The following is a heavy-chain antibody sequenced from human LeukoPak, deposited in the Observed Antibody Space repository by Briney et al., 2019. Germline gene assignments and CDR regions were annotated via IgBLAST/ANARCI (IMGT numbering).Heavy chain of an antibody. V-gene: IGHV3-23*01. CDR2: ISGGGVST. CDR1: GFTFSSYT. CDR3: AKDAYYDTSGHYYSDY. D-gene: IGHD3-22*01. Sequence: TGGSLRLSCAASGFTFSSYTMNWVRQAPGKGLEWVSAISGGGVSTYYADSVEGRFTISRDNSKNTLHLQMNSLRAEGTAVYYCAKDAYYDTSGHYYSDYWGQGTLVTVSS. J-gene: IGHJ4*02.